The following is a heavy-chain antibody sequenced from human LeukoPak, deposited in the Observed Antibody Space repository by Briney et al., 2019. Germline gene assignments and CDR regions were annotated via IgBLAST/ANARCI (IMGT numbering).Heavy chain of an antibody. CDR1: GFTFSDAW. CDR2: ITSKTNGGTT. Sequence: PGGSLRLSCAASGFTFSDAWMTWVRLAPGKGLEWVGRITSKTNGGTTEYAAIVKGRFTISRDDSKDTLFLQMDSLTTEDTAVYYCTESLVHGGQGAGVTVSS. J-gene: IGHJ4*02. CDR3: TESLVH. D-gene: IGHD6-13*01. V-gene: IGHV3-15*01.